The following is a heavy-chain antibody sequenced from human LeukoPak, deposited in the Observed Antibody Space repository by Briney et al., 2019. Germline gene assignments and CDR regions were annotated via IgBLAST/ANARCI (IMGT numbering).Heavy chain of an antibody. V-gene: IGHV4-38-2*02. CDR1: GYSISNSYY. CDR3: ARGRDGYNFLNRGEYYYFDY. D-gene: IGHD5-24*01. Sequence: SETLSLTCTVSGYSISNSYYWGWVRLPPGKGLEWIGSIYHSGITHYNGSLKSRVTISVDTSKNQFSLKLNSVTAADTAVYYCARGRDGYNFLNRGEYYYFDYWGQGTLVTVSS. CDR2: IYHSGIT. J-gene: IGHJ4*02.